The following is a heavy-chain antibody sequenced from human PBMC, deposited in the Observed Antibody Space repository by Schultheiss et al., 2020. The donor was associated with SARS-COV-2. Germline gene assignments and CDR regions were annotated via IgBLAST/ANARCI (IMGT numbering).Heavy chain of an antibody. Sequence: GESLKISCAASGFTVSSNYMSWVRQAPGKGLEWVSTISGSGGSTYYADSVKGRFTISRDDSKNTLYLQMNSLRAEDTAVYYCAKDHSGYDRGAFDIWGQGTMVTVSS. V-gene: IGHV3-23*01. D-gene: IGHD5-12*01. CDR2: ISGSGGST. CDR1: GFTVSSNY. J-gene: IGHJ3*02. CDR3: AKDHSGYDRGAFDI.